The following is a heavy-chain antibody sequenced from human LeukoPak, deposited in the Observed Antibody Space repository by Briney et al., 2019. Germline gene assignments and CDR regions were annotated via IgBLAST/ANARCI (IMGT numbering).Heavy chain of an antibody. CDR1: GFTFDDYT. V-gene: IGHV3-43*01. J-gene: IGHJ4*02. CDR3: ARDPKSVRGRVDY. Sequence: GGSLRLSCAASGFTFDDYTMHWVRQAPGKGLEWVSLISWDGGSTYYADSVKGRFTISRDNSKNTLYLQMNSLRAEDTAVYYCARDPKSVRGRVDYWGQGTLVTVSS. CDR2: ISWDGGST. D-gene: IGHD1-26*01.